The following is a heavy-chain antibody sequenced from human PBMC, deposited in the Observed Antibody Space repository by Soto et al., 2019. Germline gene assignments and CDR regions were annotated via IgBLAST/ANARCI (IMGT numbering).Heavy chain of an antibody. Sequence: PSETLSLTCTVSGASVNSYYWSWIRQSPGKGLEWIGYMYYSGISNYNPSPKSRVTILIDTSRNQLSLKLSSVTAADTAAYYCSRSIDRSGYYFSNSWGQGTLVTVSS. V-gene: IGHV4-59*02. CDR1: GASVNSYY. CDR2: MYYSGIS. D-gene: IGHD3-22*01. J-gene: IGHJ5*02. CDR3: SRSIDRSGYYFSNS.